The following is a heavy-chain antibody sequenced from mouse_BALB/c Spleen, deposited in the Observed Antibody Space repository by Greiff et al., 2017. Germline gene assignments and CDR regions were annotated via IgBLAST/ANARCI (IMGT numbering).Heavy chain of an antibody. CDR3: ARDKADYYYFDY. CDR1: GFTFSSYS. CDR2: ISSAGST. Sequence: VQLKESGGGLVKPGGSLKLSCAASGFTFSSYSMSWVRQTPEKSLEWVASISSAGSTYYPDSVKGRFTISRDNARNILYLQMSSLGSEDTAMYYCARDKADYYYFDYWGQGTTLTVSS. D-gene: IGHD2-4*01. V-gene: IGHV5-6-5*01. J-gene: IGHJ2*01.